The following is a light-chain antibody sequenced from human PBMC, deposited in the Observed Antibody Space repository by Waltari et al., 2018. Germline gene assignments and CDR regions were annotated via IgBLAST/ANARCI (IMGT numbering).Light chain of an antibody. CDR2: DAS. CDR3: QQRTNWLFT. V-gene: IGKV3-11*01. J-gene: IGKJ2*01. CDR1: QSVSNS. Sequence: EIVLTQSPATLSLSPEERATLYCRASQSVSNSLAWYKQKPGQAPRLLISDASNRATGIPARFSGSGSGTDFTLTISSLEPEDFAVYYCQQRTNWLFTFGQGTKLEIK.